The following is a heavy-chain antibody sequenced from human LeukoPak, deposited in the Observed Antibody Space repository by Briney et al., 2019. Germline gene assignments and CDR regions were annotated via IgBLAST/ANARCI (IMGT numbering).Heavy chain of an antibody. J-gene: IGHJ5*02. D-gene: IGHD2-21*02. Sequence: GGSLRLSCAASGFNFTNYAMNWVRQAPGRGLEWVSLISSSGGSTYYAGSVKGRFTISRDNSKSTLYLQMNSLRAEDTAIYYCAKDGPTAIPSWFDPWGEGTLVTVSS. CDR1: GFNFTNYA. CDR3: AKDGPTAIPSWFDP. V-gene: IGHV3-23*01. CDR2: ISSSGGST.